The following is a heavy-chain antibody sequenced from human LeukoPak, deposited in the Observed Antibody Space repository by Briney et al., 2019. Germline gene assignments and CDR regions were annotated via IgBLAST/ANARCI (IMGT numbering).Heavy chain of an antibody. CDR1: GGTFSSYG. CDR3: ARDVGYCSGGSCSIHPGGDY. V-gene: IGHV1-69*05. Sequence: SVKVSCKASGGTFSSYGISWVLQAPGQGLEWMGRIIPIFGTANYAQKFQGRITITTDESTSTAYMELSSLRSEDTAVYYCARDVGYCSGGSCSIHPGGDYWGQGTLVTVSS. J-gene: IGHJ4*02. D-gene: IGHD2-15*01. CDR2: IIPIFGTA.